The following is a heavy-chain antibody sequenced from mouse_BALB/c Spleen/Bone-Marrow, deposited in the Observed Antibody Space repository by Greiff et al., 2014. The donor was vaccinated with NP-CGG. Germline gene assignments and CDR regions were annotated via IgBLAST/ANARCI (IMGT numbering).Heavy chain of an antibody. CDR3: ARSCGAYGYEGGYSFDY. CDR1: GYSFTGYY. CDR2: ISCYNGAT. D-gene: IGHD2-2*01. Sequence: LVKTGASVKISCKASGYSFTGYYMHWVKQSHGKSLEWIGYISCYNGATSYNQKFKGKATFTVDTSSSTAYMQFNSLTSEDSGVKYWARSCGAYGYEGGYSFDYRGQGTTLPVSS. J-gene: IGHJ2*01. V-gene: IGHV1S34*01.